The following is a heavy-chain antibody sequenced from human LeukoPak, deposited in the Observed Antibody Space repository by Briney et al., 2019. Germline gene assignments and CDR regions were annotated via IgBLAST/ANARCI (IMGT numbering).Heavy chain of an antibody. CDR3: ARNYGDYPYYFDY. CDR1: GFTFSSYA. V-gene: IGHV3-30-3*01. CDR2: ISYDGSNK. D-gene: IGHD4-17*01. Sequence: GGSLRLSCAGSGFTFSSYAMHWVRQAPGKGLEWVAVISYDGSNKYYADSAKGRFTISRDNSKNTLYLQMNSLRAEDTAVYYCARNYGDYPYYFDYWGQGTLVTVSS. J-gene: IGHJ4*02.